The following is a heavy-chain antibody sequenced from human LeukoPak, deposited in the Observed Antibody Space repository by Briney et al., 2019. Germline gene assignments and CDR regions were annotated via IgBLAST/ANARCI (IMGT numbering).Heavy chain of an antibody. V-gene: IGHV1-2*02. CDR2: INPNSGGT. CDR1: GYTFTGYY. J-gene: IGHJ4*02. Sequence: GASVKVSCKASGYTFTGYYMHWVRRAPGQGLEWMGWINPNSGGTNYAQKFQGRVTMTTDTSTSTAYMELRSLRSDDTAVYYCARPHCSGGSCYVFDYWGQGTLVTVSS. D-gene: IGHD2-15*01. CDR3: ARPHCSGGSCYVFDY.